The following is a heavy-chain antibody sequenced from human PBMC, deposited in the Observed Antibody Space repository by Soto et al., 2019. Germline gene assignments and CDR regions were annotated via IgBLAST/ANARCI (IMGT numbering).Heavy chain of an antibody. J-gene: IGHJ3*02. CDR3: ARAGVIRGYNWRHHAFDI. V-gene: IGHV4-31*03. Sequence: SETLSLTCTVSGGSISSGGYYWSWIRQHPGKGLEWIGYIYYSGSTYYNPSLKSRVTISADTSKNQFSLKLSSVTAADTAVYYCARAGVIRGYNWRHHAFDIWGQGTMVTVSS. CDR1: GGSISSGGYY. D-gene: IGHD5-12*01. CDR2: IYYSGST.